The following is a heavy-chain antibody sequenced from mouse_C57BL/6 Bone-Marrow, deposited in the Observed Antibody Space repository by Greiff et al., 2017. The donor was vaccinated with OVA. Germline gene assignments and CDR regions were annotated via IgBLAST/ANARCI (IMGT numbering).Heavy chain of an antibody. J-gene: IGHJ2*01. V-gene: IGHV6-3*01. CDR3: TAEGDGYRFDY. CDR1: GFTFSNYW. D-gene: IGHD2-3*01. CDR2: IRLKSDNYAT. Sequence: EVKLMESGGGLVQPGGSMKLSCVASGFTFSNYWMNWVRQSPEKGLEWVAQIRLKSDNYATHYAESVKGRFTISRDDSKSSVYLQMNNLRAEDTGIYYCTAEGDGYRFDYWGQGTTLTVSS.